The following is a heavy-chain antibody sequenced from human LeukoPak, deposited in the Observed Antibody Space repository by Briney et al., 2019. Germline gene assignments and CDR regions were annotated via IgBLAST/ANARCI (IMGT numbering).Heavy chain of an antibody. CDR1: GFTFSSYW. CDR3: ARKGLWFGELFYY. J-gene: IGHJ4*02. CDR2: IKQDGSEK. V-gene: IGHV3-7*01. D-gene: IGHD3-10*01. Sequence: PGGSLRLSCAASGFTFSSYWMSWVRPAPGKGLEWVANIKQDGSEKYYVDSVKGRFTISRENAKNSLYLQMNSLRAEDTAVYYCARKGLWFGELFYYWGQGTLVTVSS.